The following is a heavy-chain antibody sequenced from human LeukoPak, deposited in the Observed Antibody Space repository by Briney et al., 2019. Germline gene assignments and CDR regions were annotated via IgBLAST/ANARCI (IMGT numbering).Heavy chain of an antibody. V-gene: IGHV4-39*02. CDR2: IYYSGST. J-gene: IGHJ3*02. D-gene: IGHD6-13*01. CDR1: GGSISSSSYY. CDR3: ARDHGSSKEDDAFDI. Sequence: PSETLSLTCTVSGGSISSSSYYWGWIRQPPGKGLEWIGSIYYSGSTYYNPSLKSRVTISVDTSKNQFSLKLSSVTAADTAVYYCARDHGSSKEDDAFDIWGQGTMVTVSS.